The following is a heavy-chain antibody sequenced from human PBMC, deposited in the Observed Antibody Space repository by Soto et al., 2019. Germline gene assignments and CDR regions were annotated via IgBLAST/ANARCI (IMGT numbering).Heavy chain of an antibody. J-gene: IGHJ4*02. CDR3: ARRRIYNGYDS. CDR2: IYWDDDQ. V-gene: IGHV2-5*02. CDR1: GFSLDTSGVG. D-gene: IGHD5-12*01. Sequence: QITLKESGPTLVKPTQTLTLTCTFSGFSLDTSGVGVGWMRQAPGEALEWLGVIYWDDDQRYSPALRNRLTITKDTSKNQVVLTMTNMNPVDAGTYYCARRRIYNGYDSWGQGTLVTVSS.